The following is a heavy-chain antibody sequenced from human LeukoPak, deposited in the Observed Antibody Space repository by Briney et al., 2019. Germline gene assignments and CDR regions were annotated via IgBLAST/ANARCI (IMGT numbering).Heavy chain of an antibody. CDR1: GYTFTSYG. V-gene: IGHV1-2*02. J-gene: IGHJ6*03. CDR3: ARAMVRGVRGYYYYYMDV. D-gene: IGHD3-10*01. Sequence: ASVKVSCKASGYTFTSYGISWVRQAPGQGLEWMGWINPNSGGTNYAQKFQGRVTMTRDTSISTAYMELSRLRSDDTAVYYCARAMVRGVRGYYYYYMDVWGKGTTVTVSS. CDR2: INPNSGGT.